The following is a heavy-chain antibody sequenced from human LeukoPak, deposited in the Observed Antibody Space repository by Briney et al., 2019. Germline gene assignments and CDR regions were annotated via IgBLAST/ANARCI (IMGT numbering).Heavy chain of an antibody. J-gene: IGHJ5*02. D-gene: IGHD3-9*01. CDR2: IYTSGST. CDR3: ARGYYDILTGVNWFDP. V-gene: IGHV4-4*07. CDR1: GGSISSYY. Sequence: PSETLSLTCTVSGGSISSYYWSWIRQPAGKGLEWIGRIYTSGSTNYNPSLKSRVTMSVDTSKNQFSLKLSSVTAADTAVYYCARGYYDILTGVNWFDPWGQGTLVTVSS.